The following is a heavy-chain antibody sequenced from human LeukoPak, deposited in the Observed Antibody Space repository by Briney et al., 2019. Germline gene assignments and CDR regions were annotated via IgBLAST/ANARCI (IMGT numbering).Heavy chain of an antibody. Sequence: GRSLRLSCAASGFTFDDYAMHWVRQAPGRGLEWVSGISWNSGSIGYADSVKGRFTISRDNAKNSLYLQMNSLRAEDTTLYYCAKGGYYYDSSGYYKFDYWGQGTLVTVSS. CDR1: GFTFDDYA. J-gene: IGHJ4*02. CDR3: AKGGYYYDSSGYYKFDY. V-gene: IGHV3-9*01. CDR2: ISWNSGSI. D-gene: IGHD3-22*01.